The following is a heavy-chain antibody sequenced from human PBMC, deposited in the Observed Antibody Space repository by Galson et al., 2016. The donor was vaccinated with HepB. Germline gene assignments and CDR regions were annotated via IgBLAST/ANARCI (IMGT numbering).Heavy chain of an antibody. CDR1: GGTLSTYA. Sequence: SVKVSCKASGGTLSTYAFTWVRQAPGRGLEWMGVILPIFGSTNYAPKFQGRVTITADESTSTVFMELSSLTFEDTAIYYCAREYSNNWSRWFDPWGQGTLVTVSS. CDR2: ILPIFGST. CDR3: AREYSNNWSRWFDP. J-gene: IGHJ5*02. V-gene: IGHV1-69*13. D-gene: IGHD1-20*01.